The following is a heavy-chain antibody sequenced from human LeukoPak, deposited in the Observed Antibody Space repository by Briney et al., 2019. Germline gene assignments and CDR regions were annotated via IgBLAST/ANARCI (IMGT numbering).Heavy chain of an antibody. Sequence: PGGSLRLSCTASGFAFNSYFMTWARQAPGKGLEWVSGINGRGEETHYANSVKGRFTISRDNSKNTVYLQLSSLRAEDTAVYYCARGNSSWFDPWGQGTLVTVSS. J-gene: IGHJ5*02. V-gene: IGHV3-23*01. CDR1: GFAFNSYF. CDR3: ARGNSSWFDP. D-gene: IGHD4-23*01. CDR2: INGRGEET.